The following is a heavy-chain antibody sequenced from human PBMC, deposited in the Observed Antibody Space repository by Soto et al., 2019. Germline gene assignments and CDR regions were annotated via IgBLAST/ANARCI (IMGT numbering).Heavy chain of an antibody. CDR2: IYWDDDK. V-gene: IGHV2-5*02. J-gene: IGHJ5*02. Sequence: QITLKESGPTLVKPTQTLTLTCTFSGFSLSTSGVGVGWIRQPPGKALEWLALIYWDDDKRYSPSLKSRLTLTKDTSKNQVVLTMTHLDPVDTATYYCAHSLIGYYYDSSGSNWFDPWGQGTLVTVSS. CDR3: AHSLIGYYYDSSGSNWFDP. CDR1: GFSLSTSGVG. D-gene: IGHD3-22*01.